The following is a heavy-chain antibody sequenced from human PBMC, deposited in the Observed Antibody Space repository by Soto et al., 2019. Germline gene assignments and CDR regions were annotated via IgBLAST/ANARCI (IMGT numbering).Heavy chain of an antibody. Sequence: GGSLRLSCAASGFTFSSYAMSWVRQAPGKGLEWVSAISGSGGSTYYADSVKGRFTISRDNSKNTLYLQMNSLRAEDTAVYYCAKGKLVRDYYYGMDVWGQGTTVTVSS. V-gene: IGHV3-23*01. J-gene: IGHJ6*02. CDR1: GFTFSSYA. CDR2: ISGSGGST. D-gene: IGHD6-13*01. CDR3: AKGKLVRDYYYGMDV.